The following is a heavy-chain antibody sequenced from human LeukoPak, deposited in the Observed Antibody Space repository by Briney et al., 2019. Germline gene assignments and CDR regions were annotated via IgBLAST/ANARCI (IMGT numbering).Heavy chain of an antibody. CDR3: ARDRYDFWSGLSDWFDP. CDR1: DYTFTNYG. J-gene: IGHJ5*02. V-gene: IGHV1-18*01. D-gene: IGHD3-3*01. Sequence: ASVKVSCKASDYTFTNYGVSWVRQAPGQGLEWMGWISAYNGDTNYAQKLQGRVTMTTDTSTSTAYMELRSLRSDDTAAYYCARDRYDFWSGLSDWFDPWGQGTLVTVSS. CDR2: ISAYNGDT.